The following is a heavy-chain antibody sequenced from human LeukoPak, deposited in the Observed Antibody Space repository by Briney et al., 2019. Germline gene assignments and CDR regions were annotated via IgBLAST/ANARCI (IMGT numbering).Heavy chain of an antibody. V-gene: IGHV3-7*03. CDR1: GLTFSSYW. CDR3: ARGWSKFDY. CDR2: IKQDGSEK. J-gene: IGHJ4*02. Sequence: PGGSMGLSCAASGLTFSSYWMTWVRQAPGKGLERVANIKQDGSEKHYVDSVKGRFTISRDNAKNSLYLQMNSLRAEDTAVYYCARGWSKFDYWGQGTLVTVSS. D-gene: IGHD2-8*02.